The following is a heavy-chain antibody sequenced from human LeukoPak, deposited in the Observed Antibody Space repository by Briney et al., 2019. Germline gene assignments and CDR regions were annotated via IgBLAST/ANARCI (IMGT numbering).Heavy chain of an antibody. CDR3: ARLGQPNAFDI. CDR2: IYYSGST. CDR1: DGSISSYY. V-gene: IGHV4-59*08. J-gene: IGHJ3*02. D-gene: IGHD3-16*01. Sequence: SETLSLTCTVSDGSISSYYWSWIRQSPGKGLEWIGYIYYSGSTNYNPSLKSRVTISVDTSKNQFSLKLTSVTAADAAVYYCARLGQPNAFDIWGQGTMVTVSS.